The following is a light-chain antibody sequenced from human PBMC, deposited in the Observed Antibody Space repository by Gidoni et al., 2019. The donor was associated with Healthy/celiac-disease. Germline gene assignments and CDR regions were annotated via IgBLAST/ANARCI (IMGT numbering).Light chain of an antibody. CDR3: AAWDDSLNVVV. CDR1: SSNIGCNT. V-gene: IGLV1-44*01. J-gene: IGLJ2*01. Sequence: QSVLTQPPSASGNPGQRVTISCSGSSSNIGCNTVNWYQQLPGTAPKLLIYSNNQRPSGVPDRFSGSKSGTSASLAISGLQSEDEADYYCAAWDDSLNVVVFGGGTKLTVL. CDR2: SNN.